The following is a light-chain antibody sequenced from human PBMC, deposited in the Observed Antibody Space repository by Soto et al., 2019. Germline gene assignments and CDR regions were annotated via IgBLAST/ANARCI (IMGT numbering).Light chain of an antibody. CDR2: EVS. J-gene: IGLJ1*01. Sequence: ALTQPASVSGSPGQSITISCTGTSSDVGGYNYVSWYQQHPGKAPKLMIYEVSNRPSGVSNRFSGSKSGNTASLTISGLLAEDEADYYCSSYTSSSTLVFGTGTKVTVL. CDR3: SSYTSSSTLV. CDR1: SSDVGGYNY. V-gene: IGLV2-14*01.